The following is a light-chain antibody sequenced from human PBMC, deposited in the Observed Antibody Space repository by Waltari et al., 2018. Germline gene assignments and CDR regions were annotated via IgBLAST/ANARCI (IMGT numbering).Light chain of an antibody. Sequence: QSALTQPPSASGTPGQTVTIFCSGGNSNIGSNVVNWYQQVPGTDPQLLIYSNTYRPSGVPDRFSGSKSGTSASLAISGLQSDDEGDYYCAPWDDRLTGVVFGGGTQVTVL. CDR2: SNT. V-gene: IGLV1-44*01. CDR1: NSNIGSNV. J-gene: IGLJ2*01. CDR3: APWDDRLTGVV.